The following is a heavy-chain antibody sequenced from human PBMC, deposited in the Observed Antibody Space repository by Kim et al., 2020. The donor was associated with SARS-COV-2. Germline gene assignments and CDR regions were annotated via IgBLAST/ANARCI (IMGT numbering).Heavy chain of an antibody. Sequence: SGPTLVNPTQTLTLTCTFSGVSLSTSGVGVGWIRKPPGKALEWLALIYWDDDKRYSPSLKSRRTITKDTSKNQVVLTMTNMDPVDTATYYCAHRRPLYGYLDYWGQGTLVTVSS. CDR1: GVSLSTSGVG. CDR3: AHRRPLYGYLDY. J-gene: IGHJ4*02. D-gene: IGHD2-8*01. CDR2: IYWDDDK. V-gene: IGHV2-5*02.